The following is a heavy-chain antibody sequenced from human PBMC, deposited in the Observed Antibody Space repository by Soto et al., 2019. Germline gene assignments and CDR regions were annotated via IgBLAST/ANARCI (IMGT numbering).Heavy chain of an antibody. D-gene: IGHD3-16*01. CDR2: IIPILGET. J-gene: IGHJ6*02. CDR3: ARGLGGRIDD. V-gene: IGHV1-69*08. CDR1: GTIFSSYT. Sequence: QVQLVQSGAEVTKPGSSVRVSCKASGTIFSSYTISWVRQAPGQGLEWMGRIIPILGETNSAQKFQDRVTLTAEKSTNNAYMELNSLRLEDTAVYYCARGLGGRIDDWGQGTTVTVAS.